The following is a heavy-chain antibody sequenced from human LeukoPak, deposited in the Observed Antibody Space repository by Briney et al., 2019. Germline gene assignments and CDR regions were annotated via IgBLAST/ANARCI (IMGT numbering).Heavy chain of an antibody. D-gene: IGHD6-6*01. J-gene: IGHJ4*02. V-gene: IGHV4-59*01. CDR2: IYYSGST. CDR1: GGSISSYY. Sequence: SETLSLTCTGSGGSISSYYWSWIRQPPGKGLEWIGYIYYSGSTNYNPSLKSRVTISVDTSKNQFSLKLSSVTAADTAVYYCASHRSSIAARPFDYWGQGTLVTVSS. CDR3: ASHRSSIAARPFDY.